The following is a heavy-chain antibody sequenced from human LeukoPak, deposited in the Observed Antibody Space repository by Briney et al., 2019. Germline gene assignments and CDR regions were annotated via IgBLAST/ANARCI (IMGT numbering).Heavy chain of an antibody. CDR3: ARVAVIYQYYMNV. CDR2: INDSGST. V-gene: IGHV4-34*01. D-gene: IGHD5-12*01. J-gene: IGHJ6*03. CDR1: GVSFSGYY. Sequence: MSSETLSLTCAVYGVSFSGYYWSWIRQPPGKGLEWIGEINDSGSTNYNPSLKSRVTISVDTSKNQFSLKLSSVTAADTAVYYCARVAVIYQYYMNVWGRGTTVTVSS.